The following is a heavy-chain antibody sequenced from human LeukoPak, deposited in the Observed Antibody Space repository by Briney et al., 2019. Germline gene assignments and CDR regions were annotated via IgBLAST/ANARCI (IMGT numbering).Heavy chain of an antibody. CDR2: ISSSSSYI. D-gene: IGHD6-19*01. J-gene: IGHJ3*02. Sequence: PGGSLRLSCAASGFTFSSYSMNWVRQAPGKGLEWVSSISSSSSYIYYADSVKGRFTIFRDNAKNSLYLQMNSLRAEDTAVYYCARDGSYSSGWYEAFDIWGQGTMVTVSS. V-gene: IGHV3-21*01. CDR3: ARDGSYSSGWYEAFDI. CDR1: GFTFSSYS.